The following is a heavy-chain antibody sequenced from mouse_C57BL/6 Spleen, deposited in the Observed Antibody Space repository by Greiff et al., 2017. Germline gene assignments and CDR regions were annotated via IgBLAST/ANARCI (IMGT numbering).Heavy chain of an antibody. V-gene: IGHV1-5*01. CDR1: GYTFTSYW. D-gene: IGHD2-5*01. J-gene: IGHJ1*03. Sequence: VQLQQSGTVLARPGASVKMSCKTSGYTFTSYWMHWVKQRPGQGLEWIGAIYPGNSDTSYNQKFKGKAKLTAVTSASTAYMELSSLTNEDSAVYYCTRCYSNYAYWYFDVWGTGTTVTVSS. CDR3: TRCYSNYAYWYFDV. CDR2: IYPGNSDT.